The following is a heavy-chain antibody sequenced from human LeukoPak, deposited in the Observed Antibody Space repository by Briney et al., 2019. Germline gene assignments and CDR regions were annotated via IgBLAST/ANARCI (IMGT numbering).Heavy chain of an antibody. J-gene: IGHJ4*02. Sequence: PSETLSLTCTVSGGSISSYYWSWIRQPPGKGLEWIGEINHSGSTNYNPSLKSRVTISVDTSKNQFSLKLSSVTAADTAVYYCARGWELATVDYWGQGTLVTVSS. CDR2: INHSGST. CDR3: ARGWELATVDY. D-gene: IGHD1-26*01. V-gene: IGHV4-34*01. CDR1: GGSISSYY.